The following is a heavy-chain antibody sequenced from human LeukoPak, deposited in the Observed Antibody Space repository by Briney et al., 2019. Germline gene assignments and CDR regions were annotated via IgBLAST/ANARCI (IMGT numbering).Heavy chain of an antibody. CDR3: AKDRRTIAATGTFL. CDR2: ITGSGDIT. Sequence: PGGSLRLSCRASGFTFSTYVMSWVRQAPGKGLEWVSSITGSGDITYYADSVKGRFTISRDNAENMLFLQMSSLRAEDTAIYFCAKDRRTIAATGTFLWGQGTLVTVSS. J-gene: IGHJ4*02. CDR1: GFTFSTYV. V-gene: IGHV3-23*01. D-gene: IGHD6-13*01.